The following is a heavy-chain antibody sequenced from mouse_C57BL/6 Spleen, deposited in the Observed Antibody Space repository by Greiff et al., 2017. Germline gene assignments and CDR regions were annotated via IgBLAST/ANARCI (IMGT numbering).Heavy chain of an antibody. V-gene: IGHV5-16*01. CDR3: ARGYSNYYFDY. CDR2: INYGGSST. D-gene: IGHD2-5*01. J-gene: IGHJ2*01. Sequence: EVQLQESEGGLVQPGSSMKLSCTASGFTFSDYYMAWVRQVPEKGLEWVANINYGGSSTYYLDSLKSRFIISRDNAKNTLYLQMSSLKSEDTATYYWARGYSNYYFDYWGQGTTLTVSS. CDR1: GFTFSDYY.